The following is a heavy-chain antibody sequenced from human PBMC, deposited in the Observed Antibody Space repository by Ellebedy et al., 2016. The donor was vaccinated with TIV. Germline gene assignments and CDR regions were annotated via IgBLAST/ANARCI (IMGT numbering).Heavy chain of an antibody. CDR1: GGSISSYY. CDR3: ARESGVAAAGHFDY. V-gene: IGHV4-4*07. J-gene: IGHJ4*02. CDR2: IYTSGST. D-gene: IGHD6-13*01. Sequence: MPSETLSLTCTVSGGSISSYYWSWIRQPAGKGLEWIGRIYTSGSTNYNPSLKSRVTMSVDTSKNQFSLKLSSVTAADTAVYYCARESGVAAAGHFDYWGQGTLVTVSS.